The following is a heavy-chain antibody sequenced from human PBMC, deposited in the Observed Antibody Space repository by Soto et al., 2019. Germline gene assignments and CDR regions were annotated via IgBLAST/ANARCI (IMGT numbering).Heavy chain of an antibody. Sequence: QVQLVESGGGVVQPGSSLRLSCAASGLTFSSYGLHWVRQAPGKGLVWVAVMSYDGSNKLYADSVKGRFTISRDNSKNTMYLHMNILIPEETAVYYCAILVSYYFDSSVPPFGFEIWGRGTKVTVSS. V-gene: IGHV3-30*03. CDR3: AILVSYYFDSSVPPFGFEI. CDR1: GLTFSSYG. J-gene: IGHJ3*02. D-gene: IGHD3-22*01. CDR2: MSYDGSNK.